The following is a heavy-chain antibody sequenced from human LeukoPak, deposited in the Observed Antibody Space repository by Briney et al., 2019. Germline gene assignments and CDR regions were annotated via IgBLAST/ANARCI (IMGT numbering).Heavy chain of an antibody. J-gene: IGHJ4*02. D-gene: IGHD6-19*01. V-gene: IGHV3-74*01. CDR3: ARESGYTSGWYVGYFDY. Sequence: GESLKISCAASGFTFSSYWTHWVRQAPGKGLVWVSRINSDGSSTGYADSVKGRFTISRDNAKDTLYLQMNSLRVEDTAVYCCARESGYTSGWYVGYFDYWGQGTQVTVSS. CDR1: GFTFSSYW. CDR2: INSDGSST.